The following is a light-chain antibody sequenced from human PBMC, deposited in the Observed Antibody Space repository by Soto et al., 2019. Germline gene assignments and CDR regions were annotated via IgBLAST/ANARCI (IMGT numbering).Light chain of an antibody. J-gene: IGLJ3*02. V-gene: IGLV2-14*01. Sequence: QSALTQPASVSGSPGQSITISCTGTSSDVGNYNYVSWYQHHPGKAPKLMIYEVSYRPSGVSVRFSGSKSGNTASLTISGLQAEDEANYCCSSYTTSRTWVFGGGTKLTVL. CDR1: SSDVGNYNY. CDR2: EVS. CDR3: SSYTTSRTWV.